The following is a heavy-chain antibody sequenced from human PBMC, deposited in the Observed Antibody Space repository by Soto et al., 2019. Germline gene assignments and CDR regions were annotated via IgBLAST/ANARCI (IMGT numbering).Heavy chain of an antibody. CDR3: ARDIGFVFDY. Sequence: QVQLVQSGAEVQKPGASVTVSCKTSGYTFNDFGITWVRQAPGLGLEWLGWIYSKAGTINFAPKFQGRVIMTTDTSTRTAYMELPSPTFDYSSVYFCARDIGFVFDYWGQGTLVTVS. V-gene: IGHV1-18*01. J-gene: IGHJ4*02. CDR2: IYSKAGTI. D-gene: IGHD2-15*01. CDR1: GYTFNDFG.